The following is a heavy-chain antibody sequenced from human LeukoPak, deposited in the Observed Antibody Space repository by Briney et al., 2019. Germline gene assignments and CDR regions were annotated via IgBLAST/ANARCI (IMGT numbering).Heavy chain of an antibody. V-gene: IGHV3-23*01. CDR1: GFTFSSYG. Sequence: GGSLRLSCAASGFTFSSYGMTWVRQAPGKGLEWVTCISGSGGSTYYEDSVKGRFTISRDNSKNTLYLQMNSLRAEDTAVYYCAKNSGGTCYSHLDYWGQGTPVTVSS. CDR3: AKNSGGTCYSHLDY. D-gene: IGHD2-15*01. J-gene: IGHJ4*02. CDR2: ISGSGGST.